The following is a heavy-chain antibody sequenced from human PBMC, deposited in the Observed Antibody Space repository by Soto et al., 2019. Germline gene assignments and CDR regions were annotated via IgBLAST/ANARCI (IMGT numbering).Heavy chain of an antibody. Sequence: SETMSLTCTVSGGSISSISYYWGWISQPPGKGLEWIGSIYYSGSTYYNPSLKSRVTISVDTSKNQFSLKLSSVTAADTAVYYCARLSSYYDYVWGSYRYNWFDPWGQGTLVTVSS. CDR2: IYYSGST. V-gene: IGHV4-39*01. CDR1: GGSISSISYY. J-gene: IGHJ5*02. CDR3: ARLSSYYDYVWGSYRYNWFDP. D-gene: IGHD3-16*02.